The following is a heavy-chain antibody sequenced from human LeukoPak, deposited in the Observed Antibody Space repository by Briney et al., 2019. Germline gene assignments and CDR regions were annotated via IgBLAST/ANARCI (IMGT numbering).Heavy chain of an antibody. CDR3: ARGIVGAPMDWFDP. CDR1: GGSFSGYY. Sequence: PSETLSLTCAVYGGSFSGYYWSWIRQPPGKGLEWIGEINHSGSTNYNPSLKSRVTISVDTSKNQFSLKLSSVTAAETAVYYCARGIVGAPMDWFDPWGQGTLVTVSS. V-gene: IGHV4-34*01. D-gene: IGHD1-26*01. J-gene: IGHJ5*02. CDR2: INHSGST.